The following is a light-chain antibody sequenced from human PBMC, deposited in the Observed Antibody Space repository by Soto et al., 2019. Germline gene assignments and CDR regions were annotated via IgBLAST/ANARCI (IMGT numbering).Light chain of an antibody. V-gene: IGKV3-15*01. CDR1: QSVNSN. Sequence: EIVMTQSPATLSVSPGERATLSCRASQSVNSNLAWYQQKPGQAPRLLIYGASTRATDIPARFSGSGSGTEFTLTISSLQSEDFAVYYCQHYNNWPPITFGQGTRLEIK. J-gene: IGKJ5*01. CDR3: QHYNNWPPIT. CDR2: GAS.